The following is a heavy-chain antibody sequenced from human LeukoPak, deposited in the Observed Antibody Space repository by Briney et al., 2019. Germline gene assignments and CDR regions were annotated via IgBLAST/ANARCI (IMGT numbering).Heavy chain of an antibody. J-gene: IGHJ5*02. D-gene: IGHD3-10*01. CDR1: GGSISSYY. CDR2: IYYSGST. CDR3: ARDLSDHYYGSGSYYAVWFDP. Sequence: SETLSLTCTVSGGSISSYYWSWIRQPPEKGLEWIGYIYYSGSTNYNPSLKSRVTISVDTSKNQFSLKLSSVTAADTAVYYCARDLSDHYYGSGSYYAVWFDPWGQGTLVTVSS. V-gene: IGHV4-59*01.